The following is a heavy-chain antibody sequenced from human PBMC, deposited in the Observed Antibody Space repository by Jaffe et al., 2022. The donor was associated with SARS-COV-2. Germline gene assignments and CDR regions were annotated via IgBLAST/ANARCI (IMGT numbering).Heavy chain of an antibody. Sequence: QVQLVESGGGVVQPGRSLRLSCAASGFTFRSCALHWVRQAPGKGLEWVAVISYDGGNKRYADSVEGRFTISRDNSKNTLYLQMNSLRAEDTAVYYCARGRVEMPTHHDYWGQGTLVTVSS. CDR3: ARGRVEMPTHHDY. V-gene: IGHV3-30-3*01. CDR2: ISYDGGNK. J-gene: IGHJ4*02. D-gene: IGHD2-15*01. CDR1: GFTFRSCA.